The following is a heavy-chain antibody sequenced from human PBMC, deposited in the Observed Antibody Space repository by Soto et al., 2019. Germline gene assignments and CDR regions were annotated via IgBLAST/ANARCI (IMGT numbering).Heavy chain of an antibody. CDR1: GFTFTSSA. V-gene: IGHV1-58*01. J-gene: IGHJ4*02. CDR2: IVVGSGNT. Sequence: ASVKVSCKASGFTFTSSAVQWVRQARGQRLEWIGWIVVGSGNTNYAQKFQERVTITRDMSTSTAYMELSSLRSEDTAVYYCAAVSYCSGGSCSFPDYWGQGTLVTVSS. CDR3: AAVSYCSGGSCSFPDY. D-gene: IGHD2-15*01.